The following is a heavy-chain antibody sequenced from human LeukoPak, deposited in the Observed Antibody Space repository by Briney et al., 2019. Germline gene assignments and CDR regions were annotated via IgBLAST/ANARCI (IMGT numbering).Heavy chain of an antibody. CDR3: ARLRQPDTAMAAPFDY. Sequence: PGGSLRLSCAASGFTFSSYSMNWVRQAPGNGLEWVSSISSSSSYIYYADSVKGRFTISRDNAKNSLYLQMNSLRAEDTAVYYCARLRQPDTAMAAPFDYWGQGTLVTVSS. V-gene: IGHV3-21*01. CDR2: ISSSSSYI. D-gene: IGHD5-18*01. J-gene: IGHJ4*02. CDR1: GFTFSSYS.